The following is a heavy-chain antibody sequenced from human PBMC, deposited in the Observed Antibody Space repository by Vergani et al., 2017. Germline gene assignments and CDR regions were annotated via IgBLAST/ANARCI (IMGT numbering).Heavy chain of an antibody. V-gene: IGHV1-69*13. CDR1: GDSFNNFP. J-gene: IGHJ2*01. D-gene: IGHD2-8*02. CDR2: SIPVFGTA. CDR3: AKLHTYRWQFSFDV. Sequence: QVHLVQSGAEVKKPGSSVKVSCRSSGDSFNNFPITWVRQAPGQGLEWMGRSIPVFGTADYSQKFQDRVTITADESTNTSYMHLSSLRSDDTAVYFCAKLHTYRWQFSFDVWGRGTHVTVSS.